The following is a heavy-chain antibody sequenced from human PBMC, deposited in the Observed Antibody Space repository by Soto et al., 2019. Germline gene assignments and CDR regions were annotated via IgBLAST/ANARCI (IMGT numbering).Heavy chain of an antibody. V-gene: IGHV3-23*01. CDR2: ITGSGSST. Sequence: GGSLRLSCAASGFTFSSYAMSWVRQAPGKGLEWVSAITGSGSSTYNADSVKGRFTISRDNAKNSLYLQMNSLRAEDTAVYYCARSHLYYDSSGYPDYWGQGTLVTVSS. D-gene: IGHD3-22*01. CDR3: ARSHLYYDSSGYPDY. CDR1: GFTFSSYA. J-gene: IGHJ4*02.